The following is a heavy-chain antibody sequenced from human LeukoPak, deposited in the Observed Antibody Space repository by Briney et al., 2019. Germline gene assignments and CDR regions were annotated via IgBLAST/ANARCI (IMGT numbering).Heavy chain of an antibody. CDR2: IYTSGST. CDR3: ARESRNYGSGSYWSVYYYYMDV. V-gene: IGHV4-61*02. D-gene: IGHD3-10*01. J-gene: IGHJ6*03. Sequence: PSETLSLTCTVSGGSISSGSYYWSWIRQPAGKGLEWIGRIYTSGSTNYNPSLKSRVTISVDTSKNQFSLKLSSVTAADTAVYYCARESRNYGSGSYWSVYYYYMDVWGKGTTVTISS. CDR1: GGSISSGSYY.